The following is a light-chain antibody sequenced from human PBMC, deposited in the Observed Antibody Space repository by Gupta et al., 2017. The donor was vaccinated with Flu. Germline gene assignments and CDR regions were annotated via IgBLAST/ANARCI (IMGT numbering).Light chain of an antibody. Sequence: GTLSLSPGERATLSCRASQSVNSGNLAWYQHKPGQAPRLLIYGVRNRATGIADRFSGSGSGTDFTLTISRLEPEDFATYYCQQDGSSPQTFGQGTKVEIK. CDR3: QQDGSSPQT. J-gene: IGKJ1*01. CDR2: GVR. CDR1: QSVNSGN. V-gene: IGKV3-20*01.